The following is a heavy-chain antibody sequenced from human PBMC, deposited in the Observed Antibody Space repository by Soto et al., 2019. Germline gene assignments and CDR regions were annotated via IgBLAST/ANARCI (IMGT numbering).Heavy chain of an antibody. CDR3: ARHGSS. CDR1: GVSISDSSYY. Sequence: SETLSLTCSVSGVSISDSSYYWGWIRQPPGKGLQWIGSIYYSGQTYYNPSLKSRVTISIDRSKNQISLNLTSVTATDTAFYYCARHGSSWGQGTLVTVSS. CDR2: IYYSGQT. V-gene: IGHV4-39*01. J-gene: IGHJ5*02.